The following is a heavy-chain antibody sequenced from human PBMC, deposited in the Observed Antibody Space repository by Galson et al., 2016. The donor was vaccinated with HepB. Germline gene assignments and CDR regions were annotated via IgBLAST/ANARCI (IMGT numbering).Heavy chain of an antibody. CDR2: IYYSGST. CDR1: GGSISSGDYY. CDR3: ARDVRVRSLGFGESDWLDP. Sequence: TLSLTCTVSGGSISSGDYYWSWIRQHPGKGLEWIGYIYYSGSTYYNPSLKSRVSISLDTSKNQFSLKLRSVTAADTAVYYFARDVRVRSLGFGESDWLDPWGQGTLVTVSS. J-gene: IGHJ5*02. D-gene: IGHD3-10*01. V-gene: IGHV4-31*03.